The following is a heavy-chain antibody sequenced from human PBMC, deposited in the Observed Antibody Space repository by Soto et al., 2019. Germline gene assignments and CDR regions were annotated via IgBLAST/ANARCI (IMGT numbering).Heavy chain of an antibody. D-gene: IGHD6-19*01. J-gene: IGHJ3*02. Sequence: GGSLRLSCAASGFTFSSYAMSWVRQAPGKGLEWVSAISGSGGSTYYADSVKGRFTISRDNSKNTLYLQMNSLRAEDTAVYYCAKAVVVPRHYSSGWDNEDAFDIWGQGTMVTVSS. CDR2: ISGSGGST. V-gene: IGHV3-23*01. CDR3: AKAVVVPRHYSSGWDNEDAFDI. CDR1: GFTFSSYA.